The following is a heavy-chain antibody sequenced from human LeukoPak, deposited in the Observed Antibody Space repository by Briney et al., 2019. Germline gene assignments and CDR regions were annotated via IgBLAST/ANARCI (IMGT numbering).Heavy chain of an antibody. V-gene: IGHV4-4*02. CDR2: ISPSGST. J-gene: IGHJ4*02. CDR3: ARSSTKRVTEDY. Sequence: SETLTLTCTVSGGSISSYYWSWVRQPPGKGLEWIGQISPSGSTNYSPSLKSRVTISVDKSKTQFSLRLTSVTAADTAIYYCARSSTKRVTEDYWGQGTLVTVSS. CDR1: GGSISSYY. D-gene: IGHD5-18*01.